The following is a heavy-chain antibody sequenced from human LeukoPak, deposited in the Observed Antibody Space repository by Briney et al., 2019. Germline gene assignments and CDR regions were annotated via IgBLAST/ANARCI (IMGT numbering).Heavy chain of an antibody. CDR2: IQAGGDEK. CDR1: GFTFSTYG. J-gene: IGHJ4*02. Sequence: PGGSLRLSCAASGFTFSTYGMHWVRQAPGKGLEWMTFIQAGGDEKYYAESVKGRFTVSRDNSKNTLYLQMNSLRAEDTAVYYCARHTPGYGGDDFDYWGQGALVTVSS. D-gene: IGHD4-23*01. V-gene: IGHV3-30*02. CDR3: ARHTPGYGGDDFDY.